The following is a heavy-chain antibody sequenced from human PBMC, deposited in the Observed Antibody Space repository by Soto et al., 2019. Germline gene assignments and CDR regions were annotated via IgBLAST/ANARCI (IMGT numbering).Heavy chain of an antibody. D-gene: IGHD3-22*01. CDR2: ITGTGKTI. Sequence: GGSLRLSCAASGFTFSSYDMNWVRQAPGKGLEWVSYITGTGKTIYYADSVRGRFTISRDNAKNSLFLQMNSLRDEDTAVYYCARDSVDSSGYYYVFDYWGQGTLVTVSS. CDR3: ARDSVDSSGYYYVFDY. CDR1: GFTFSSYD. V-gene: IGHV3-48*02. J-gene: IGHJ4*02.